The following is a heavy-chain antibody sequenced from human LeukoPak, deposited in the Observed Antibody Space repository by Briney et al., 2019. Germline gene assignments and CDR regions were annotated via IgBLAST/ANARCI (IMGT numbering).Heavy chain of an antibody. Sequence: PSETLSLTCTVSGGFINSHYWSWIRQPPGNGLEWIGDIYYSGSTKYNPSLKSRVTISVDTSKNHLSLKLTSVLAADTAIYYCVRRDNTGWNYFDYWGQGILVTVSS. CDR2: IYYSGST. V-gene: IGHV4-59*08. CDR1: GGFINSHY. J-gene: IGHJ4*02. CDR3: VRRDNTGWNYFDY. D-gene: IGHD6-19*01.